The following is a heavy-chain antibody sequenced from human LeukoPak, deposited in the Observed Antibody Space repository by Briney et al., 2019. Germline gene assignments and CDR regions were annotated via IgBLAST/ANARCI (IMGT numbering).Heavy chain of an antibody. CDR2: TYYRSEWYS. J-gene: IGHJ3*01. V-gene: IGHV6-1*01. Sequence: SQTLSLTCAISGGSVSNKRATWIWMRQSPSRGLEYLGRTYYRSEWYSEYAVSVRSRLTINPDTSKNQFSLHLNSVTPEDTAVYYCARVPTLGAFDLWGPGTMVTVSS. CDR3: ARVPTLGAFDL. CDR1: GGSVSNKRAT.